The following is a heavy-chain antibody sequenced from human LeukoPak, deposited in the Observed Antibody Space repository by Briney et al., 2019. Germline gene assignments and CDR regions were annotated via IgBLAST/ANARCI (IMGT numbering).Heavy chain of an antibody. CDR1: GFTVSSNY. D-gene: IGHD1-26*01. J-gene: IGHJ4*02. V-gene: IGHV3-66*01. Sequence: GGSLRLSCAASGFTVSSNYMSWVRQAPGKGLEWVSVIYSGGSTYYADSVKGRFTISSDNSKNTQCLQMNSLRAEDTAVYYCASDAGYEWEFDYWGQGTLVTVSS. CDR3: ASDAGYEWEFDY. CDR2: IYSGGST.